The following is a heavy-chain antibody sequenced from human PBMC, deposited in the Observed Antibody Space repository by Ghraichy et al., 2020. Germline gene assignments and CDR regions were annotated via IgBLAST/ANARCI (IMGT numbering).Heavy chain of an antibody. V-gene: IGHV3-23*01. CDR3: AKEGGLYCTNGVCYTPQGPFDY. CDR1: GFTFSSYA. J-gene: IGHJ4*02. D-gene: IGHD2-8*01. CDR2: ISGSGGST. Sequence: GGSLRLSCAASGFTFSSYAMSWVRQAPGKGLEWVSAISGSGGSTYYADSVKGRFTISRDNSKNTLYLQMNSLRAEDTAVYYCAKEGGLYCTNGVCYTPQGPFDYWGQGTLVTVSS.